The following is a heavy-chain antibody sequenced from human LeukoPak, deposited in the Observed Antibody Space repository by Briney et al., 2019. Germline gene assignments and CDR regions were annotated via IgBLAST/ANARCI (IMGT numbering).Heavy chain of an antibody. J-gene: IGHJ4*02. CDR3: AKVGGSQGVFDY. D-gene: IGHD3-16*01. V-gene: IGHV3-30*18. CDR2: ISYDGSNK. CDR1: GFTFSSYG. Sequence: GGSLRLSCAASGFTFSSYGMHWVRQAPGKGLEWVAVISYDGSNKYYADSVKGRFTISRDNSKNTLYLQMNSLRAEDTAVYYCAKVGGSQGVFDYWGQGTLVTVSS.